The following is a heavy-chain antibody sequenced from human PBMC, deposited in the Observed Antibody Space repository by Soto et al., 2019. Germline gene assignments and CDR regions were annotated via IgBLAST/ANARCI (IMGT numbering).Heavy chain of an antibody. V-gene: IGHV3-21*01. J-gene: IGHJ6*02. Sequence: GGSLRVSCEASGFTFNDYIMDWVRQSPEKGLEWVSSISSSGTYIYYADSVKGRFAISRDNANNVMYLQMDTLRAEDTAVYYCVRAGHVFDVHYYGMDLWGQGTTVTVSS. CDR3: VRAGHVFDVHYYGMDL. CDR2: ISSSGTYI. CDR1: GFTFNDYI. D-gene: IGHD3-10*01.